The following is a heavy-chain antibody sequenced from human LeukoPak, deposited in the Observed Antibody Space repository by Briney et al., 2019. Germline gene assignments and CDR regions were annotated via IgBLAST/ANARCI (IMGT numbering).Heavy chain of an antibody. CDR3: AGRAYDYDSTAYIDH. J-gene: IGHJ4*02. CDR1: GGSISSYY. V-gene: IGHV4-4*07. CDR2: IYTSGST. Sequence: SETLSLTCTVSGGSISSYYWSWIRQPAGKGLEWIGRIYTSGSTNYNPSLKSRVTMSVDTSKNQFSLKLSSVTAADTAVYYCAGRAYDYDSTAYIDHWGQGTLVTVSS. D-gene: IGHD3-22*01.